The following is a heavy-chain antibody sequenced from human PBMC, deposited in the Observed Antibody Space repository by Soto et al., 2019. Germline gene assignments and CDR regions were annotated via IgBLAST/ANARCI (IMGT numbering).Heavy chain of an antibody. Sequence: QLQLHESGPGLVKPSETLSLTCNVSGDSIGRFYWSWIRQSAGKGLEWIGRVYSTGGVTYNPALKGRVTISLDRSNNHVSLEMNSVTDADTAVYFCARDLSGTGLDIWGRGTSVSVSS. V-gene: IGHV4-4*07. CDR2: VYSTGGV. D-gene: IGHD1-26*01. CDR1: GDSIGRFY. J-gene: IGHJ6*02. CDR3: ARDLSGTGLDI.